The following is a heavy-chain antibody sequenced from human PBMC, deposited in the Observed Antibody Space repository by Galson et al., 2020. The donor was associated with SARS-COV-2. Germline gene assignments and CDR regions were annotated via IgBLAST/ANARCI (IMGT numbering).Heavy chain of an antibody. CDR3: ARVGRWAARYYYYYGMDV. V-gene: IGHV3-30*04. Sequence: TGGSLRLSCAASGFTFSSYAMHWVRQAPGKGLEWVAVISYDGSNKYYADSVKGRFTISRDNSKNTLYLQMNSLRAEDTAVYYCARVGRWAARYYYYYGMDVWGQGTTVTVSS. CDR2: ISYDGSNK. CDR1: GFTFSSYA. J-gene: IGHJ6*02. D-gene: IGHD4-17*01.